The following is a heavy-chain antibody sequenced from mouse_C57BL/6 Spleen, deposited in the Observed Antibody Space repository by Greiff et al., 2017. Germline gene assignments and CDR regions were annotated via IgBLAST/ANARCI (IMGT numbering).Heavy chain of an antibody. V-gene: IGHV1-76*01. Sequence: QVQLKESGAELVRPGASVKLSCKASGYTFTDYYINWVKQRPGQGLEWIARIYPGSGNTYYNEKFKGKATLTAEKSSSTAYMQLSSLTSEDSAVYFCARSPYLYAMDYWGQGTSVTVSS. CDR2: IYPGSGNT. CDR1: GYTFTDYY. J-gene: IGHJ4*01. CDR3: ARSPYLYAMDY.